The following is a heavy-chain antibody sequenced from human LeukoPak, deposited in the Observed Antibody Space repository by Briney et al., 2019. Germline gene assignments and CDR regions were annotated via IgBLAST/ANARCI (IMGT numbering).Heavy chain of an antibody. CDR3: VREFYPEHSSRWYRWFDP. J-gene: IGHJ5*02. CDR1: GFTVSSNF. Sequence: PGGSLRLSCATSGFTVSSNFMSWVRQAPGKGLEWVSVIYSGGDTYYADFVKSRFTISRDNPKNTLNLQMNSLRAEDTAVYYCVREFYPEHSSRWYRWFDPWGQGTLVTVYS. V-gene: IGHV3-66*01. CDR2: IYSGGDT. D-gene: IGHD6-13*01.